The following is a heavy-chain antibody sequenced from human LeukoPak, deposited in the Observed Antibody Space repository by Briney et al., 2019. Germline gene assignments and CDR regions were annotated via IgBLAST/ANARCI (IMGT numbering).Heavy chain of an antibody. J-gene: IGHJ3*02. Sequence: ASVKVSCKASGYTFTSYGISWVRQAPGQGLEWMGWISAYNGNTNYAQKLQGRVTMTTDTSTSTAYMELRSLRSDDTAVYYCATYSSGWKNDAFDIWGQGTMVTVSS. V-gene: IGHV1-18*01. D-gene: IGHD6-19*01. CDR2: ISAYNGNT. CDR3: ATYSSGWKNDAFDI. CDR1: GYTFTSYG.